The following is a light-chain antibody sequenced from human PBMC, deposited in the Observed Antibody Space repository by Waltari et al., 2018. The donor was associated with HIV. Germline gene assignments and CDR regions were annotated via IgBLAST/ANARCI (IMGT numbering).Light chain of an antibody. CDR3: QQYKNWPPMYT. CDR2: DAS. V-gene: IGKV3-15*01. J-gene: IGKJ2*01. CDR1: QSIRSN. Sequence: EIEMTQSPATLSVSPGERATLSCRASQSIRSNLAWYQQKPGQAPRLLIYDASTRATGIPPRFSGSGSGTEFTLSISSLQSEDFAIYYCQQYKNWPPMYTFGQGTRLEIK.